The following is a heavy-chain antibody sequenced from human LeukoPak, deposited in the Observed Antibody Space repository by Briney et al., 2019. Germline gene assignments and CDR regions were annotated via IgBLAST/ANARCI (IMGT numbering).Heavy chain of an antibody. D-gene: IGHD5-18*01. J-gene: IGHJ4*02. CDR3: ATPLYSSYHYFDY. CDR1: GGTFSSYA. CDR2: IIPIFGTA. Sequence: ASVTVSCKASGGTFSSYAISWVRQAPGQGLEWMGGIIPIFGTANYAQKFQGRVTTTTDESTSTAYMELSSLRSEDTAVYYCATPLYSSYHYFDYWGQGTLVTVSS. V-gene: IGHV1-69*05.